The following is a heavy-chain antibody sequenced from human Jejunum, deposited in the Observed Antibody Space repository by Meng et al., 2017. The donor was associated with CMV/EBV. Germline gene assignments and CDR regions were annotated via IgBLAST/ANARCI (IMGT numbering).Heavy chain of an antibody. V-gene: IGHV3-7*04. CDR3: TRAPDY. Sequence: LSCAASGFNFQDSWLAWVRQAPGRGLEWVANIRYDGGEKYYVNSVEGRFFIYRDNARNSLYLQMNSLRAEDSAIYYCTRAPDYWGQGTLVTVSS. J-gene: IGHJ4*02. CDR1: GFNFQDSW. CDR2: IRYDGGEK.